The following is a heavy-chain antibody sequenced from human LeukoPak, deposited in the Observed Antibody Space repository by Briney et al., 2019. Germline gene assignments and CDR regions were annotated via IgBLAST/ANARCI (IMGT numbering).Heavy chain of an antibody. CDR2: ISTYNGDT. Sequence: ASVKVSCKASGYAFKKYAMSWVRQAPGQGLEWLGWISTYNGDTNYAQNFKGRVTLTTDAPTSTAYMELRSLRSDDTAVYYCTRDPSNSSGWYIYFDYWGQGVLVTVSS. V-gene: IGHV1-18*01. CDR3: TRDPSNSSGWYIYFDY. D-gene: IGHD6-19*01. J-gene: IGHJ4*02. CDR1: GYAFKKYA.